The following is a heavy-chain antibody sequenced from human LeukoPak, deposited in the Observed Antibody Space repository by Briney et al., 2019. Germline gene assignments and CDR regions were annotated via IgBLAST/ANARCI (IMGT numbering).Heavy chain of an antibody. D-gene: IGHD3-3*01. J-gene: IGHJ4*02. V-gene: IGHV3-23*01. CDR1: AFTFSSYA. CDR3: ARRYDGFDY. Sequence: GGSLRLSCAASAFTFSSYAMSWVRQAPGKGLERVSTISGNGGRTYDADSVKGRFTISRDNSKSTLYLQMNSLRAEDTAVYYCARRYDGFDYWGQGTLVTVSS. CDR2: ISGNGGRT.